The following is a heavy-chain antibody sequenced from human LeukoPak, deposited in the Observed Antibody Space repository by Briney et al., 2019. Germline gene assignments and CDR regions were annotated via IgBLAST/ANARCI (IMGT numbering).Heavy chain of an antibody. CDR3: ARWQLERPYYYYYYMDV. J-gene: IGHJ6*03. Sequence: GASVKVSCKASGYTFTGYYMHWVRQAPGQGLEWMGRIHPNSGGTNYAQKFQGRVTMTRDTSISTAYMELSRLRSDDTAVYYCARWQLERPYYYYYYMDVWGKGTTVTVSS. CDR1: GYTFTGYY. V-gene: IGHV1-2*06. D-gene: IGHD1-1*01. CDR2: IHPNSGGT.